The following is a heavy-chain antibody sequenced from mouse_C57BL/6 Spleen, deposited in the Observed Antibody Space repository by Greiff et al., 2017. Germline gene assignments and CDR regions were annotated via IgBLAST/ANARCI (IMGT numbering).Heavy chain of an antibody. D-gene: IGHD6-1*01. CDR3: EREGRQYYCDD. V-gene: IGHV1-76*01. CDR1: GYTFTDYY. J-gene: IGHJ2*01. CDR2: IYPGSGNT. Sequence: QVQLQQSGAELVRPGASVKLSCKASGYTFTDYYINWVKQRPGQGLEWIARIYPGSGNTYYHEKFKGKATLTAEKSYSTAYMQLSSRASEDAAGYFCEREGRQYYCDDWGKGTTLTVSS.